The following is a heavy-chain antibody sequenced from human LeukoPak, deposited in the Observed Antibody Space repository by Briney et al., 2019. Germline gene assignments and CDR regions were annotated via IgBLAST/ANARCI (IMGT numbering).Heavy chain of an antibody. J-gene: IGHJ3*02. D-gene: IGHD6-13*01. V-gene: IGHV3-66*01. CDR3: ARDRIAAAFDAFDI. CDR2: IYSGGST. CDR1: GFTVSGNY. Sequence: GGSLRLSCAASGFTVSGNYMNWVRQAPGKGLEWVSVIYSGGSTYYADSVKGRFTISRDNSKNTLYLQMNSLRAEDTAVYYCARDRIAAAFDAFDIWGQGTMVTVSS.